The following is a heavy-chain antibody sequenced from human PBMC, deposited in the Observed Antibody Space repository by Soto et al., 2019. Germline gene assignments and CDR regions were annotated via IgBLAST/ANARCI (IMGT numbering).Heavy chain of an antibody. Sequence: EVQLLESGGGLVQPGGSLRLSCAASGFTFTTYAMTWVRQAPGKGLEWVSGISGSGYNIYYADSVKGRFTISRDNSKNTLYLQMNRLRAEDTAVYYCAKGPAMYEDLLTAYSSSGYMDVWGKGTTVTVSS. CDR2: ISGSGYNI. J-gene: IGHJ6*03. CDR1: GFTFTTYA. V-gene: IGHV3-23*01. CDR3: AKGPAMYEDLLTAYSSSGYMDV. D-gene: IGHD3-9*01.